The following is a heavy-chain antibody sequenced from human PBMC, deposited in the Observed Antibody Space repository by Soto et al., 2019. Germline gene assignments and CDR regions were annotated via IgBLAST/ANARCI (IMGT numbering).Heavy chain of an antibody. D-gene: IGHD5-12*01. V-gene: IGHV3-48*01. CDR3: GRTSLNSGPDHM. Sequence: PGGSLRLSCAASGFTFSSYSMNWVRQAPGKGLEWVSYISSSSSTIDYADSVKGRFTISRDNAKNSLYLQMNSLRAEDTAVYYWGRTSLNSGPDHMWGQGTLVTVSS. J-gene: IGHJ4*02. CDR2: ISSSSSTI. CDR1: GFTFSSYS.